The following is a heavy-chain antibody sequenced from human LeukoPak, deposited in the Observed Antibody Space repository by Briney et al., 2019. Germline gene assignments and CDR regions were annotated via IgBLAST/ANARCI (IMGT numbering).Heavy chain of an antibody. J-gene: IGHJ4*02. D-gene: IGHD3-9*01. Sequence: PGGSLRLSCAASGFTVSSNYMSWVRQAPGKGLEWVSVIYSGGSTYYADSVKGRFTISRDNSKNTLYLQMNSLRAEDTAVYYCARDLDARYDILTGYYTTGAFDYWGQGTLVTVSS. CDR3: ARDLDARYDILTGYYTTGAFDY. V-gene: IGHV3-66*01. CDR1: GFTVSSNY. CDR2: IYSGGST.